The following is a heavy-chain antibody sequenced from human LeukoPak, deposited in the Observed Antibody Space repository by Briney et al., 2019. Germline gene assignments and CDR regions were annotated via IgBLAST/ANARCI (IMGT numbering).Heavy chain of an antibody. CDR2: ISGSGGST. Sequence: SGGSPRLSCAASGFTFSSYAMSWVRQAPGKGLEWVSAISGSGGSTYYADSVKGRFTISRDNSKNTLYLQMNSLRAEDTAVYYCAKAPLPPLEWSHDAFDIWGQGTMVTVSS. CDR1: GFTFSSYA. D-gene: IGHD3-3*01. J-gene: IGHJ3*02. CDR3: AKAPLPPLEWSHDAFDI. V-gene: IGHV3-23*01.